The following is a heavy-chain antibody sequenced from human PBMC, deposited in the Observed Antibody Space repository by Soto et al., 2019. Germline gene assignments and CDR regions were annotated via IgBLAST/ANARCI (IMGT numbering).Heavy chain of an antibody. CDR1: GFTFSSYW. CDR3: ARVMVRRVIPLPYYGMDV. D-gene: IGHD3-10*01. Sequence: PGGSLRLSCAASGFTFSSYWMSWVRQAPGKGLEWVANIKQDGSENCYVDCVKGRFTISRDNVKISLYLQMNGLRAEDTAVYYCARVMVRRVIPLPYYGMDVWGQGTTVTVS. J-gene: IGHJ6*02. CDR2: IKQDGSEN. V-gene: IGHV3-7*01.